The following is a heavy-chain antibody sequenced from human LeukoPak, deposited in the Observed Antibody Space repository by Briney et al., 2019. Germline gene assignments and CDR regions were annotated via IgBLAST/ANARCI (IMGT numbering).Heavy chain of an antibody. J-gene: IGHJ6*03. CDR2: IYHSGST. D-gene: IGHD6-6*01. V-gene: IGHV4-30-2*01. CDR1: GGSISSGGYY. CDR3: ARAARDAAARYYYYYMDV. Sequence: SETLSLTCTVSGGSISSGGYYWSWIRQPPRKGLEWIGYIYHSGSTYYNPSLKSRVTISVDRSKNQFSLKLSSVTAADTAVYYCARAARDAAARYYYYYMDVWGKGTTVTVSS.